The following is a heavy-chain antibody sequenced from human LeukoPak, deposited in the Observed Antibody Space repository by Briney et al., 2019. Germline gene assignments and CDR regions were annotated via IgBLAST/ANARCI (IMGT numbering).Heavy chain of an antibody. Sequence: PGGSLRLSCAASGFTFDDYGMSWVRQAPGKGLEWVSGINWNGGSTGYADSVKGRFTISRDNAKNSLYLQMNSLRAEDTALYYCARDQLWFGELLSSGYDYWGQGTLVTVSS. CDR2: INWNGGST. D-gene: IGHD3-10*01. V-gene: IGHV3-20*04. CDR3: ARDQLWFGELLSSGYDY. CDR1: GFTFDDYG. J-gene: IGHJ4*02.